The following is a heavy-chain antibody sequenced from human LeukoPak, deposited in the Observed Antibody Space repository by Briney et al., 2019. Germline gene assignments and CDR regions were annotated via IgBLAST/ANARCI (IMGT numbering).Heavy chain of an antibody. V-gene: IGHV3-9*01. J-gene: IGHJ2*01. CDR1: GFTFDDYA. D-gene: IGHD2-21*02. CDR3: ARDIPPYCGGDCSTPGYWYFDL. Sequence: GGSLRLSCAASGFTFDDYAMHWVRQAPGKGLEWVSGISWNRGSIGYADSVKGRFTISRDNAKNSLYLQMNSLRAEDTAVYYCARDIPPYCGGDCSTPGYWYFDLWGRGTLVTVSS. CDR2: ISWNRGSI.